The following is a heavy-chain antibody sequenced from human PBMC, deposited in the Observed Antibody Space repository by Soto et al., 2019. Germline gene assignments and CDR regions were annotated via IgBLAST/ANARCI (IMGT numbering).Heavy chain of an antibody. V-gene: IGHV3-23*01. CDR2: IRGGGDTT. J-gene: IGHJ4*02. D-gene: IGHD3-10*01. CDR3: AKGRGGSGSLTPRVDF. CDR1: GFTFNNYA. Sequence: EVQLLESGGGLVQPGGSLRLSCAASGFTFNNYAMTWVRQAPGKGLEWVSAIRGGGDTTSYADSVKGRFTVSRDGSKNTLYLQMCSLRAEDTALYYCAKGRGGSGSLTPRVDFWGQGTLVTVSS.